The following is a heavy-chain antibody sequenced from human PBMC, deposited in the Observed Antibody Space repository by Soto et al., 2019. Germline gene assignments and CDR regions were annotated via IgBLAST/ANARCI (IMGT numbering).Heavy chain of an antibody. Sequence: GESLKISCKGPGYSFTNYWTVWVRQMPGKGLEWMGIIYPDDSDTRYSPSFQGQVTISADKSISTAYLQWSSLKASDTAMYYCARIPRGRDGYNYFDSWGQGTLVTVSS. CDR3: ARIPRGRDGYNYFDS. J-gene: IGHJ4*02. CDR2: IYPDDSDT. CDR1: GYSFTNYW. D-gene: IGHD5-12*01. V-gene: IGHV5-51*01.